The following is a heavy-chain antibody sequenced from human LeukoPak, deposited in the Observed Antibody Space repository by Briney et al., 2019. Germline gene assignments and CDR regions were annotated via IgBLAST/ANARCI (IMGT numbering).Heavy chain of an antibody. Sequence: ASVKVSCKASGYSVTSYYMHWVRQAPGQGLEWMGIINPDGGSTSYAQKFQGRVTMTRDTSTSTVYMELSSLRSEDTAVYYCANSIAALNYFDYWGQGTLVTVSS. CDR3: ANSIAALNYFDY. CDR2: INPDGGST. V-gene: IGHV1-46*01. D-gene: IGHD6-6*01. J-gene: IGHJ4*02. CDR1: GYSVTSYY.